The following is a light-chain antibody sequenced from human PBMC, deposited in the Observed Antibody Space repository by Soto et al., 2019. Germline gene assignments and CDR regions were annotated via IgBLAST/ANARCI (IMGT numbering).Light chain of an antibody. CDR3: QQYENYPFT. Sequence: DIQMTQSPSTLSASVGDRVTITCRASQSSRGWLAWYQQKPGKAPKVLIYKASSLESGVPSRFSGSGSGTEFILTISSLQPDDFATYYCQQYENYPFTFGGGTKVEIK. J-gene: IGKJ4*01. V-gene: IGKV1-5*03. CDR1: QSSRGW. CDR2: KAS.